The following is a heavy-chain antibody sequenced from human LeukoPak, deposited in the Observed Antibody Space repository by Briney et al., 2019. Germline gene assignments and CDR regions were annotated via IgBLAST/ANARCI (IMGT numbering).Heavy chain of an antibody. D-gene: IGHD3-10*01. CDR2: INHSGST. V-gene: IGHV4-34*01. Sequence: PSETLSLTCAVYGGSFSGYYWSWIRQPPGKGLEWIGEINHSGSTNYNPSLKSRVTISVDTSKNQFSLKLSSVTAADTAVYYCVRAPYYYGSGSYYLIWGQGTLVTVSS. CDR3: VRAPYYYGSGSYYLI. CDR1: GGSFSGYY. J-gene: IGHJ4*02.